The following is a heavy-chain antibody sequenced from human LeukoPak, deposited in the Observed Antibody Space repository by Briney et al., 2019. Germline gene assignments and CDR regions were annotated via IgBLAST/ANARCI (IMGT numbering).Heavy chain of an antibody. Sequence: GGSLRLFHSPPGLSHFIFPNLYLRQAPGKGLEWVSAISGSGGSTYYADSMKGRFTISRDNSKNTLYLQRTSLTAEDTAVHYRPIVGGLGLLDWYKRGCYWGQGTLVTVSS. CDR3: PIVGGLGLLDWYKRGCY. CDR2: ISGSGGST. V-gene: IGHV3-23*01. D-gene: IGHD3-3*01. CDR1: GLSHFIFP. J-gene: IGHJ4*02.